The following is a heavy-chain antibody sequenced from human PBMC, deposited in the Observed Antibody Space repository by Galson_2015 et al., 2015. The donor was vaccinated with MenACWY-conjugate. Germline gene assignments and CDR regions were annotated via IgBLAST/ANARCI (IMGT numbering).Heavy chain of an antibody. Sequence: SLRLSCAASGFTFSTYAMRWVHQAPGKGLEWVSSITDSGGSTYYADSVKGRFSISRDNSKNTLYLQMDSLRAEDTAVYYCARRTYSMDVWGQGTTVTVSS. J-gene: IGHJ6*02. CDR1: GFTFSTYA. V-gene: IGHV3-23*01. CDR3: ARRTYSMDV. D-gene: IGHD2-21*01. CDR2: ITDSGGST.